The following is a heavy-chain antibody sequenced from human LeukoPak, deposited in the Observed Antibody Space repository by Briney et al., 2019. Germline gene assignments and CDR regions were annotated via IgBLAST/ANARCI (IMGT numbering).Heavy chain of an antibody. CDR3: AKDQGIQLWLKYFQH. D-gene: IGHD5-18*01. CDR2: ISGSGGTT. Sequence: PGGSLRLSCAASGFTFNNYAMTWVRQAPGKGLEWVSAISGSGGTTLYADSAKGRFTISRDNSKSTLYLQMNSLRAEDTAVYYCAKDQGIQLWLKYFQHWGQGTLVTVSS. J-gene: IGHJ1*01. V-gene: IGHV3-23*01. CDR1: GFTFNNYA.